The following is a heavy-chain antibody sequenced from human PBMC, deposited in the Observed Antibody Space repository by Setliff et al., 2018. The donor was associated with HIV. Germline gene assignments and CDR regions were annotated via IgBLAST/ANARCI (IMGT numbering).Heavy chain of an antibody. V-gene: IGHV1-69*13. CDR1: GGTFSSYA. CDR3: ATNREQLTMTYYYYYMDV. D-gene: IGHD6-13*01. CDR2: IIPIFGTT. Sequence: SVKVSCKASGGTFSSYAISWVRRAPGQGPEWMGAIIPIFGTTKYAQRFQGRVTITADASTSTAYMELSSLRSEDTAVYYCATNREQLTMTYYYYYMDVWGEGTTVTVSS. J-gene: IGHJ6*03.